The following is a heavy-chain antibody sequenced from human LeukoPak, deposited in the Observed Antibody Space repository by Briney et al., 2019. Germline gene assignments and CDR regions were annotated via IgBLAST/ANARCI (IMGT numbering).Heavy chain of an antibody. CDR3: AKDFRRGYGDYEWDY. D-gene: IGHD4-17*01. CDR1: GFTFSSYA. V-gene: IGHV3-23*01. Sequence: GGSLRLSCAASGFTFSSYAMSWVRQAPGKGLEWVSAISGSGGSTYYADSVKGRFTISRDNSKNTLYLQTNSLRAEDTAVYYCAKDFRRGYGDYEWDYWGQGTLVTVSS. CDR2: ISGSGGST. J-gene: IGHJ4*02.